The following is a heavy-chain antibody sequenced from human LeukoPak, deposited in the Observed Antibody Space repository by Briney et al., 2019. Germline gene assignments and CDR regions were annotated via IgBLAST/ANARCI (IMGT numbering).Heavy chain of an antibody. D-gene: IGHD6-19*01. J-gene: IGHJ5*02. CDR2: FDPEDGET. CDR3: ATDIAVAQANWFDP. V-gene: IGHV1-24*01. CDR1: GYTLTELS. Sequence: ASVKVSCKVSGYTLTELSMHWVRQAPGKGLEWMGDFDPEDGETIYAQKFQGRVTMTEDTSTDTAYMELSSLRSEDTAVYYCATDIAVAQANWFDPWGQGTLVTVSS.